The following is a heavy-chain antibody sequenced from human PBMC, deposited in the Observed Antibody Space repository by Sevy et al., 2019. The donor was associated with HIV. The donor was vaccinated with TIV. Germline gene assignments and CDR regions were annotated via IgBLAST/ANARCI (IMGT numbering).Heavy chain of an antibody. Sequence: ASVKVSCKASGYTFTSYDINWVRQAAGQGLEWMGWMNPNSGNTGYEQKFQGRVTMTRNTSMSAAYMELSNLRSEDTAVYYCARAAGMWSYIYALDGWGQGTTVTVSS. CDR2: MNPNSGNT. J-gene: IGHJ6*02. CDR3: ARAAGMWSYIYALDG. V-gene: IGHV1-8*01. D-gene: IGHD3-16*01. CDR1: GYTFTSYD.